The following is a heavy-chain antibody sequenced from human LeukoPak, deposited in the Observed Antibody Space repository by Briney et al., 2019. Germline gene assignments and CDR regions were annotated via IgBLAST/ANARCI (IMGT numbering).Heavy chain of an antibody. CDR3: ASPAYSSGWYRPAQYFQH. V-gene: IGHV4-34*01. CDR1: GVSFSGYY. J-gene: IGHJ1*01. CDR2: INHSGST. D-gene: IGHD6-19*01. Sequence: SETLSLTCAVYGVSFSGYYWSWIRQPPGKGLEWIGEINHSGSTYYNPSLKSRVTISVDTSKNQFSLKLSSVTAADTAVYYCASPAYSSGWYRPAQYFQHWGQGTLVTVSS.